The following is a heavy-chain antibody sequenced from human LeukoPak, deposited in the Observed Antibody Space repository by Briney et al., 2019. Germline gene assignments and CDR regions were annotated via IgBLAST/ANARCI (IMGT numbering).Heavy chain of an antibody. D-gene: IGHD1-26*01. J-gene: IGHJ4*02. CDR2: IYPGDSDI. V-gene: IGHV5-51*01. CDR3: ARPYTGSYFGGGY. CDR1: GSSFTSYW. Sequence: GGSLQISCKGSGSSFTSYWIGWVRQLPGKGLEWMGVIYPGDSDIRYSPSFQGQVTISADKSINTAYLQWSSLKASDTAMYYCARPYTGSYFGGGYWGQGTLVTVSS.